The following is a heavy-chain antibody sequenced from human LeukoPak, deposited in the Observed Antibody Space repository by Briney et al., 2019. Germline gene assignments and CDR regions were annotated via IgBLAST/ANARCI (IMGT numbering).Heavy chain of an antibody. Sequence: GGSLRLSCAASGFTFSSYWMSWVRQAPGKGLEWVANITQDGSEKYYVDSVKGRFTISRDNAKNSLYLQMNSLRAEDTAVYYCAREGPSWYWDSEYAFDIWGQGTMVTVSS. CDR3: AREGPSWYWDSEYAFDI. CDR2: ITQDGSEK. CDR1: GFTFSSYW. J-gene: IGHJ3*02. D-gene: IGHD6-13*01. V-gene: IGHV3-7*01.